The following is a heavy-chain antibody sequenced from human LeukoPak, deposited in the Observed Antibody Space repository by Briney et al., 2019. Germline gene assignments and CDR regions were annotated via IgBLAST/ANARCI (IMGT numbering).Heavy chain of an antibody. D-gene: IGHD3-16*01. V-gene: IGHV4-59*01. CDR1: GGSISNYY. J-gene: IGHJ4*02. CDR3: ARDQGGAPYYFDY. Sequence: SETLSLTCTVSGGSISNYYWSWIRQPPGKGLEWIGFIYYSGSTNYNPSLKSRVTISVDTSKNQFSLKLSSVTAADTAVYYCARDQGGAPYYFDYWGQGTLVTVSS. CDR2: IYYSGST.